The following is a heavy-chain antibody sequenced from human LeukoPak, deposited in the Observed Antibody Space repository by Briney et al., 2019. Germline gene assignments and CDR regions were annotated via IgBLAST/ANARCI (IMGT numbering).Heavy chain of an antibody. CDR3: TRDSGTYNWLDP. J-gene: IGHJ5*02. V-gene: IGHV3-23*01. Sequence: GGSLRLSCAASGFTFNTYAMSWVRQAPGKGLEWVSAISASVGSAYYADSVKGRFTISRDDSKNTAFLHMNSLKTEDMALYYCTRDSGTYNWLDPWGQGTLVTVSS. CDR1: GFTFNTYA. CDR2: ISASVGSA. D-gene: IGHD1-26*01.